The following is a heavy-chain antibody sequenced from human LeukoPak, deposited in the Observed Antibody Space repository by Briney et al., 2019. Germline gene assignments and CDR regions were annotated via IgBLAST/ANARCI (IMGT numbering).Heavy chain of an antibody. CDR3: VRRSIGYSYAFDV. CDR1: VFIFSSSA. Sequence: GGTLRLSRAASVFIFSSSAMHGVRQAPAKGREGVAVISYEGTNKYYPDPVRGRFTIHRHNSKNAVHLQMNSLRREDTAIYYCVRRSIGYSYAFDVWGQGTVVTVSS. V-gene: IGHV3-30*04. D-gene: IGHD2-2*03. J-gene: IGHJ3*01. CDR2: ISYEGTNK.